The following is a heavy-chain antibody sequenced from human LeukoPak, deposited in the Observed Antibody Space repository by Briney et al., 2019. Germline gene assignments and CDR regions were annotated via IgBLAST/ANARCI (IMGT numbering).Heavy chain of an antibody. Sequence: ASVKVSCKASGYTFTSYGISWVRQAPGQGLEWMGWISAYNGNTNYAQKLQGRVTMTTDTSTSTAYMELRSLRSDDTAVYYCARATGAEQWLVIDYWGQGTLVTVSS. V-gene: IGHV1-18*01. CDR1: GYTFTSYG. J-gene: IGHJ4*02. CDR2: ISAYNGNT. CDR3: ARATGAEQWLVIDY. D-gene: IGHD6-19*01.